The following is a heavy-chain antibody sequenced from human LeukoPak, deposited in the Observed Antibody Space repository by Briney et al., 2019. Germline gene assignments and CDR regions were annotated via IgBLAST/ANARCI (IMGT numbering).Heavy chain of an antibody. CDR1: GFTFSSYS. CDR3: ARGVPAAKGGN. J-gene: IGHJ4*02. D-gene: IGHD2-2*01. CDR2: ISSSSSYI. V-gene: IGHV3-21*01. Sequence: GGSLRLSCAASGFTFSSYSMNRVRQAPGKGLEWVSSISSSSSYIYYADSVKGRFTISRDNAKNSLYLQMNSLRAEDTAVYYCARGVPAAKGGNWGQGTLVTVSS.